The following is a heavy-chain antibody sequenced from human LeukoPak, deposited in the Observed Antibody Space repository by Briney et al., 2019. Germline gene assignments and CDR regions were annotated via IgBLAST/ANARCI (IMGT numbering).Heavy chain of an antibody. CDR1: GFTFSNYA. J-gene: IGHJ4*02. D-gene: IGHD3-22*01. Sequence: PGGSLRLSCGASGFTFSNYAMSWVRQAPGKGLEWVSGISGSGGSTYYADSVKGRFTISRDNSKNTLYLQMNSLRAEDAAIYYCATRNYYDRRAFYYYYFDYWGQGILVSVSS. V-gene: IGHV3-23*01. CDR2: ISGSGGST. CDR3: ATRNYYDRRAFYYYYFDY.